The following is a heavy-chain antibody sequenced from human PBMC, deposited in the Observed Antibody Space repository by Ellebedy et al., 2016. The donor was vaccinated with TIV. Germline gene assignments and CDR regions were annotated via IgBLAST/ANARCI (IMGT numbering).Heavy chain of an antibody. CDR3: STVEWYRSAY. Sequence: GGSLRLSCAASGFTFSTYWMHWVRQAPGKGPVWVSRINSDWSTNYEDSVKGRFTISRDNSNNSLYLQMNTLGGEDTAVYYCSTVEWYRSAYWGQGTLVTVSS. J-gene: IGHJ4*02. D-gene: IGHD3-3*01. CDR2: INSDWST. V-gene: IGHV3-74*01. CDR1: GFTFSTYW.